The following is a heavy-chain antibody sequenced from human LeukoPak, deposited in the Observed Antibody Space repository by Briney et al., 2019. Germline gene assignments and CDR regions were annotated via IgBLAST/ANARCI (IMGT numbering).Heavy chain of an antibody. V-gene: IGHV3-30*02. CDR3: AKDRYGIAAAAYFDY. CDR1: GFTFSSYG. CDR2: IRYDGSNK. Sequence: PGGSLRLSCAASGFTFSSYGMHWVRQAPGKGREWVAFIRYDGSNKYYADSVKGRFTISRDNSKNTLYLQMNSLRAEDTAVYYCAKDRYGIAAAAYFDYWGQGTLVTVSS. D-gene: IGHD6-13*01. J-gene: IGHJ4*02.